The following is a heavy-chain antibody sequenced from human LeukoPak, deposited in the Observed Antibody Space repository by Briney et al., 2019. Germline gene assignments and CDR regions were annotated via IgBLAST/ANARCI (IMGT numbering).Heavy chain of an antibody. CDR1: GYTFTGYY. V-gene: IGHV1-2*02. J-gene: IGHJ6*03. CDR2: INPNSGGT. D-gene: IGHD3-10*01. Sequence: GASVKVSCKASGYTFTGYYMHWVRQAPGQGLEWMGWINPNSGGTNYAQKFQGRVTMTRDTSISTAYMELSRLRSDDTAVYYCARADDITMGRGVLYYYYYMDVWGKGTTVTISS. CDR3: ARADDITMGRGVLYYYYYMDV.